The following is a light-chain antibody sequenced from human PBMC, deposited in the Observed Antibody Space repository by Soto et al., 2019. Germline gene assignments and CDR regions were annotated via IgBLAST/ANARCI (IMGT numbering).Light chain of an antibody. Sequence: DIQMTQSPSSLSASVGDRVTITCRASQSISNYLNWYQLKPGKAPKLLISAASSLHSGVPSRFSGSGSGTDFTLTISSLQPEDFATYYCQQSYSAPPWTFGLGTKVEIK. CDR1: QSISNY. V-gene: IGKV1-39*01. J-gene: IGKJ1*01. CDR2: AAS. CDR3: QQSYSAPPWT.